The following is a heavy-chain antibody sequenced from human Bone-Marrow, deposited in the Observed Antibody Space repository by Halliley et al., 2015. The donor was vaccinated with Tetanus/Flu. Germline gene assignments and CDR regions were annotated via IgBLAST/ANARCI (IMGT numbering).Heavy chain of an antibody. CDR2: IYIGGFT. J-gene: IGHJ6*02. CDR3: VRANRIVGMDV. D-gene: IGHD3-16*02. V-gene: IGHV3-66*01. Sequence: KGLVLVSFIYIGGFTIYGDSVKGRFPISRDNSKNPEYLQKNSLGAEDTAVYYCVRANRIVGMDVWGQGTTFIVSS.